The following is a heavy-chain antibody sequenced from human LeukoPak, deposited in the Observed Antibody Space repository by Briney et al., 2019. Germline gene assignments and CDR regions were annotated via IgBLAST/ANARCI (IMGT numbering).Heavy chain of an antibody. Sequence: ASVKVSCKASGYTFTGYYMHSVRQAPGQGLEWMGWINPNSGGTNYAQKFQGRVTMTRDTSISTAYMELSRLRSDDTAVYYCARGSYDFWSGYRSFDYWGQGTLVTVSS. CDR2: INPNSGGT. V-gene: IGHV1-2*02. CDR3: ARGSYDFWSGYRSFDY. J-gene: IGHJ4*02. D-gene: IGHD3-3*01. CDR1: GYTFTGYY.